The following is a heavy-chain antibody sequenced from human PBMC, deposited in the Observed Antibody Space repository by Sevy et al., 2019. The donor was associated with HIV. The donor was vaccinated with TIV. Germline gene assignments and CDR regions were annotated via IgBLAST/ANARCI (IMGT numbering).Heavy chain of an antibody. D-gene: IGHD2-21*02. J-gene: IGHJ4*02. CDR2: ISTSGSTI. CDR3: VRDWDDKFSYGDSDPAVDC. CDR1: GFSFIHEN. V-gene: IGHV3-48*04. Sequence: GGSLRLSCVASGFSFIHENMNWVRQAPGKGLEWLSYISTSGSTIYQADSVKGRFTISRDNAKNSLFLQMNSRRVEDTAIYYCVRDWDDKFSYGDSDPAVDCWGQGTLVTVSS.